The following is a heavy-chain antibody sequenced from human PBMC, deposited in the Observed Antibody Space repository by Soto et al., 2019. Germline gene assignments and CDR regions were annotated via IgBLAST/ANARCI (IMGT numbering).Heavy chain of an antibody. J-gene: IGHJ4*02. D-gene: IGHD3-22*01. Sequence: SETLSLTCTVSGGSISSGGYYWSWIRQHPGKGLEWIGYIYYSGSTYYNPSLKSRVTISVDTSKNQFSLKLSSVTAADTAVYYCARVVEYDSSGGPPSFDYWGQGTLVTVSS. CDR2: IYYSGST. V-gene: IGHV4-31*03. CDR3: ARVVEYDSSGGPPSFDY. CDR1: GGSISSGGYY.